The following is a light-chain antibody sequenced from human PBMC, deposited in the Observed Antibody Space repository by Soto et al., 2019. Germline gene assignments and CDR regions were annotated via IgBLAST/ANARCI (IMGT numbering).Light chain of an antibody. V-gene: IGKV3-15*01. CDR1: QSVSSN. Sequence: EIVITQSPATQSVYPGERATLSCRASQSVSSNLAWYQQKPGQAPRLLIYGASTRATGIPARFSGSGSGTEFTLTISSLQSEDFAVYYCQQYNNWLRTFGQGTKVDIK. CDR3: QQYNNWLRT. CDR2: GAS. J-gene: IGKJ1*01.